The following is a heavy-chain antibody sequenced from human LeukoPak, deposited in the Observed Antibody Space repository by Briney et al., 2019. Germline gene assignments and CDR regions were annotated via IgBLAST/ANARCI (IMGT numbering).Heavy chain of an antibody. CDR2: ISSKDSII. CDR3: ARALYSSTCDAFDI. V-gene: IGHV3-11*04. Sequence: SGGSLRLSCAASGFTFSDYYMSWIRQAPGKGLEWVSYISSKDSIIWYADSVKGRFTISRDNAKNSLYLQMNSLRAEDTAVYYCARALYSSTCDAFDIWGQGTMVTVSS. D-gene: IGHD6-13*01. J-gene: IGHJ3*02. CDR1: GFTFSDYY.